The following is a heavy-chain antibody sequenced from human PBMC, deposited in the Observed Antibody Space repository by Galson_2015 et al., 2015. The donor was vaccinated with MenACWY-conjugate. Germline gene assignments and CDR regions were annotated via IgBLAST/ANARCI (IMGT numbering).Heavy chain of an antibody. CDR3: ARATYTRGAHDY. D-gene: IGHD2-2*02. J-gene: IGHJ4*02. Sequence: SLRLSCASSGFIFNTYGMAWARQAPGKGLEWVSAISGSASGGTTYYAASVKGRFTISKDNSKNTLYLQMNSLRVEDTAVYFCARATYTRGAHDYWGQGTLVTVSS. V-gene: IGHV3-23*01. CDR2: ISGSASGGTT. CDR1: GFIFNTYG.